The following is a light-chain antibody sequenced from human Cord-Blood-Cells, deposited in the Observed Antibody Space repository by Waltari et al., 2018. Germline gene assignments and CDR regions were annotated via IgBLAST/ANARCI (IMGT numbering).Light chain of an antibody. CDR3: QQRSNWRGT. Sequence: EIVLTQSPATLSLSPGDRATLSCRASQSVSSYLAWYQQKPGQAPRLLIYDASNRATGIPARFSGSGSGTDFTLTISSLEPEDFAVYYCQQRSNWRGTFGGGTKVEIK. CDR2: DAS. J-gene: IGKJ4*01. V-gene: IGKV3-11*01. CDR1: QSVSSY.